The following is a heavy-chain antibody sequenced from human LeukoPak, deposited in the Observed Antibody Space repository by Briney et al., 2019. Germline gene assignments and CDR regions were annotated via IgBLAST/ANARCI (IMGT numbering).Heavy chain of an antibody. V-gene: IGHV1-18*01. J-gene: IGHJ4*02. D-gene: IGHD3-22*01. CDR1: GGTFISYA. CDR2: ISAYNGNT. CDR3: ARGGYYDSSGFYYVSFIFDY. Sequence: ASVKVSCKASGGTFISYAITWVRQAPGQGLEWMGWISAYNGNTNYAQKLQGRVTMTTDTSTSTAYMELRSLRSDDTAVYYCARGGYYDSSGFYYVSFIFDYWGQGTLVTVSS.